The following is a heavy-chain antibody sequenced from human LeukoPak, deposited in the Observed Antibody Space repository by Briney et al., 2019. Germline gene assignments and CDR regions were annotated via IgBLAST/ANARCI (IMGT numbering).Heavy chain of an antibody. CDR2: IYSGGST. V-gene: IGHV3-66*02. CDR3: ARSYCSSTSCFAFDI. Sequence: GGSLRLSCAASGLTVSSNYMSWVRQAPGKGLEWVSVIYSGGSTYYADSVKGRFTISRDNSKNTLYLQMNSLRAEDTAVYYCARSYCSSTSCFAFDIWGQGTMVTVSS. D-gene: IGHD2-2*01. J-gene: IGHJ3*02. CDR1: GLTVSSNY.